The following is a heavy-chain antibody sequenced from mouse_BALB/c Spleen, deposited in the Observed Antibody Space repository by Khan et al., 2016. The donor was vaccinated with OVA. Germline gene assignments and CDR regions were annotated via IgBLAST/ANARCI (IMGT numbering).Heavy chain of an antibody. Sequence: QVQLQQSGAELVRPGTSVKMSCKAAGYTFTSYWIGWVKQRPGHGLEWIGDIYPGSGNTNYNEKFRGKATLTADTSSSTAHLQLSSLTSEDSAIDYCARPYYYGSRYDTMDAWGQGTSVTVSS. CDR1: GYTFTSYW. CDR2: IYPGSGNT. CDR3: ARPYYYGSRYDTMDA. J-gene: IGHJ4*01. V-gene: IGHV1-63*02. D-gene: IGHD1-1*01.